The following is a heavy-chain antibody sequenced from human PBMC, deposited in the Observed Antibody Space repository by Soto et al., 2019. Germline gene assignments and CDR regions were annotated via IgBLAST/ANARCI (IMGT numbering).Heavy chain of an antibody. D-gene: IGHD2-2*01. CDR2: ISSSGTYI. CDR1: GFTFSTYS. CDR3: ARDPSDCSSTSCLGYYALAV. Sequence: GGSLRLSCAASGFTFSTYSMNWVRQAPGKXLEWVSSISSSGTYIHYADSLKGRFTISRDNAKNSLYLQMISLRAEDTAVYYCARDPSDCSSTSCLGYYALAVWARGTTVTVSS. J-gene: IGHJ6*02. V-gene: IGHV3-21*01.